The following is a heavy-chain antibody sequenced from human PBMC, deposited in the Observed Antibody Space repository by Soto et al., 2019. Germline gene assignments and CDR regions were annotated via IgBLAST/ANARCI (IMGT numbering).Heavy chain of an antibody. V-gene: IGHV3-11*01. CDR1: GFTFSDYQ. J-gene: IGHJ3*02. CDR2: ISNSGGII. D-gene: IGHD2-2*01. Sequence: PGGARRLAGAASGFTFSDYQMTWLRQAPGKGLEWISHISNSGGIIEYAESVKGRFSISRDNAKSSVYLQMNNLRAEDTAIYYCARDRMPDRYLGSIWGQGTMVTVSS. CDR3: ARDRMPDRYLGSI.